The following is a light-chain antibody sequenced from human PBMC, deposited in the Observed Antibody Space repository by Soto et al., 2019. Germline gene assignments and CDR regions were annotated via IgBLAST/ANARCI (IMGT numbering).Light chain of an antibody. V-gene: IGKV1-39*01. CDR1: QSISGY. J-gene: IGKJ2*01. CDR2: AAS. Sequence: DIQMTQSPSSLSASVGDRVTITCRASQSISGYLSWYYQRPGKAPKLLISAASTLQSGVPSRFSGSASGTDFTLTISSLQPEDSATYYCRQSYTVPYTFGQGTKLEVK. CDR3: RQSYTVPYT.